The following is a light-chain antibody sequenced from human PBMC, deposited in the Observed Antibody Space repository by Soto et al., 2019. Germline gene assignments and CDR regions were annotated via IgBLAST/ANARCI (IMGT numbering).Light chain of an antibody. CDR2: EGS. J-gene: IGLJ2*01. V-gene: IGLV2-23*01. Sequence: QSALTQPASVSGSPGQSITFSCTGTSSDVGTYNLVSWYQQHPGKAPKLMIYEGSKRPSGVSNRFSGSKSGNTASLTISGLQAEDEADYYCCSYAGSANWVFGGGIKLTVL. CDR1: SSDVGTYNL. CDR3: CSYAGSANWV.